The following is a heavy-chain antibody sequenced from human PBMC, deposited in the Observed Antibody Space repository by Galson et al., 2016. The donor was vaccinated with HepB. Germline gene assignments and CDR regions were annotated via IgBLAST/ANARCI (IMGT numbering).Heavy chain of an antibody. CDR3: VSFDDYGDYHLAY. Sequence: ETLSLTCTVSGGSISRTSYYWAWVRQPPGKGLEWIGSIYYTGTTYYRPSLRSRVAMSLDASKNHFSLKVRSVTAADTAVYYCVSFDDYGDYHLAYWGQGTLVTVSS. CDR1: GGSISRTSYY. J-gene: IGHJ4*02. D-gene: IGHD4-17*01. V-gene: IGHV4-39*02. CDR2: IYYTGTT.